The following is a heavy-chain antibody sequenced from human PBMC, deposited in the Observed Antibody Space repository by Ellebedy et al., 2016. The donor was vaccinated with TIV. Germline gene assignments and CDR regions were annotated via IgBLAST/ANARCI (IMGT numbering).Heavy chain of an antibody. J-gene: IGHJ6*02. D-gene: IGHD5-12*01. CDR3: ARDHSTGYSGYDYYYYYGMDV. CDR2: IYHSGST. CDR1: GGSISSNNW. V-gene: IGHV4-4*02. Sequence: MPSETLSLTCAVSGGSISSNNWWSWVRQPPGKGLEWIGEIYHSGSTNYNPSLKSRVTISVDKSKNQFSLKLSSVTAADTAVYYCARDHSTGYSGYDYYYYYGMDVWGQGTTVTVSS.